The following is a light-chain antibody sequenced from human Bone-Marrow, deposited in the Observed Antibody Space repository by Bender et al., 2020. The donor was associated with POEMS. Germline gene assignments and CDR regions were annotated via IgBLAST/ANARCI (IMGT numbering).Light chain of an antibody. V-gene: IGLV2-14*03. J-gene: IGLJ3*02. CDR1: SSDIGAYSH. CDR3: SSYTTSSTWV. Sequence: QSALTQPASVSGSPGQSIIISCTGTSSDIGAYSHVSWYQQHPGQAPKLMIYDVTLRPSGVSHRFSGSQSGNAASLTISGLQADDEADYYCSSYTTSSTWVFGGGTKLTVL. CDR2: DVT.